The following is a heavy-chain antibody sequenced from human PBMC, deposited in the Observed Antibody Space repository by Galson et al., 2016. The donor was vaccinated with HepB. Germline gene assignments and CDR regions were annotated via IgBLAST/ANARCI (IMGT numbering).Heavy chain of an antibody. CDR1: GFTFDDHA. V-gene: IGHV3-9*01. CDR2: ISWKSGSI. CDR3: AKGLRFIYHYGMDG. Sequence: SLRLSCAASGFTFDDHAMHWVRQAPGKGLEWVSGISWKSGSIGYADSVKGRFTISRDNAKNSLYLQMNSLRAEDTALYYCAKGLRFIYHYGMDGWGQGTTVTVSS. J-gene: IGHJ6*02.